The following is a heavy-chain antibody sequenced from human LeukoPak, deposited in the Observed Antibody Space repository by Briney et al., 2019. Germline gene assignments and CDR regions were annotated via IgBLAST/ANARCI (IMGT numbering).Heavy chain of an antibody. J-gene: IGHJ4*02. CDR2: ISGSGGST. D-gene: IGHD3-9*01. CDR3: AKVDFDWLNYADYFDY. Sequence: PGGSLRLSCAASGFTFSSYAMSWVRQAPGKGLEWVSAISGSGGSTYYADSVKGRFTISRDNSKNTLYLQMNSLRAEDTAVYYCAKVDFDWLNYADYFDYWGQGTLVTVSS. V-gene: IGHV3-23*01. CDR1: GFTFSSYA.